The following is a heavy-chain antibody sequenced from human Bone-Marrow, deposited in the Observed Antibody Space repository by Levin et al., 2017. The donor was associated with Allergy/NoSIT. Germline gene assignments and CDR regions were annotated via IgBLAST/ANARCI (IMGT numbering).Heavy chain of an antibody. Sequence: LSLTCVASGFTFSTYAMHWVRQAPGKGLEWVAVISYDGNSKFYTDSVKGRFTISRDNSKNTVYLQMNSLRPEDTAVYYCARDPLAGYTICNWFDPWGQGTLVTVSS. V-gene: IGHV3-30-3*01. J-gene: IGHJ5*02. CDR1: GFTFSTYA. D-gene: IGHD5-24*01. CDR3: ARDPLAGYTICNWFDP. CDR2: ISYDGNSK.